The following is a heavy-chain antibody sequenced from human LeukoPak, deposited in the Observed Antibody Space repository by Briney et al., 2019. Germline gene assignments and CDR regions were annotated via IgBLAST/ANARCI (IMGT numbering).Heavy chain of an antibody. CDR1: GYTLTELS. CDR2: FDPEDGET. Sequence: ASVKVFCKVSGYTLTELSMHWVRQAPGKGLEWMGGFDPEDGETIYAQKFQGRVTMTEDTSTDTAYMELSSLRSEDTAVYYCATAGIPKWELSNWGQGTLVTVSS. J-gene: IGHJ4*02. CDR3: ATAGIPKWELSN. D-gene: IGHD1-26*01. V-gene: IGHV1-24*01.